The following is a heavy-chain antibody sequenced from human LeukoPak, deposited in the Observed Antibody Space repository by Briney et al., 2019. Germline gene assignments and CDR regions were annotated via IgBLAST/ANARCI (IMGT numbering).Heavy chain of an antibody. CDR2: INPNSGGT. CDR3: ARDLSPAFWSGYPEYYFDY. J-gene: IGHJ4*02. Sequence: ASVKVSCKAPGYTFTGYYMHWVRQAPGQGLEWMGWINPNSGGTNYAQKFQGRVTMTRDTSISTAYMELSRLRSDDTAVYYCARDLSPAFWSGYPEYYFDYWGQGTLVTVSS. V-gene: IGHV1-2*02. D-gene: IGHD3-3*01. CDR1: GYTFTGYY.